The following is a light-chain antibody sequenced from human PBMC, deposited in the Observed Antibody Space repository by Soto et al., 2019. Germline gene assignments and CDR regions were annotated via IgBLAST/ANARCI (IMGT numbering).Light chain of an antibody. CDR2: WAS. CDR1: QSVLYNSNNKNY. CDR3: HQFYGTPFT. V-gene: IGKV4-1*01. Sequence: DIVMTQSPDSLAVSLGERATINCKASQSVLYNSNNKNYLAWYQQKPGHPPRLLIYWASTRESGVPDRFSGSGSETDFTLTISSLQAEDVAVYYCHQFYGTPFTFGPGTKVDIK. J-gene: IGKJ3*01.